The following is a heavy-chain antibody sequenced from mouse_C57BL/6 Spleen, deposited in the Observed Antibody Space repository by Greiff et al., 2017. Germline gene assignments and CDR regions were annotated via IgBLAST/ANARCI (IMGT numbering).Heavy chain of an antibody. CDR1: GYTFTSYW. D-gene: IGHD2-5*01. J-gene: IGHJ4*01. CDR2: INPSNGGT. Sequence: QVQLQQPGTELVKPGASVKLSCKASGYTFTSYWMHWVKQRPGQGLEWIGNINPSNGGTNYNEKFKSKATLTVDKSSSPSYMQLSSLPSEYSAVYYCTRDSNYSDAMDYGGQGTSVTVSS. CDR3: TRDSNYSDAMDY. V-gene: IGHV1-53*01.